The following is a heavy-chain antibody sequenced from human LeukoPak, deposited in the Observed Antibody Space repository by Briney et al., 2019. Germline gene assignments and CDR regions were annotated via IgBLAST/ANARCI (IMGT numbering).Heavy chain of an antibody. CDR1: GGFITQTNY. Sequence: SETLSLTCGVSGGFITQTNYWTWVRQPPGKGLEWIGEVNLQGSTNYNPSLMGRVAISVDKSENHVSLHLTSVTAADTAVYYCARDFRDYFFYYWGQGTLVTVSS. CDR2: VNLQGST. V-gene: IGHV4-4*02. J-gene: IGHJ4*02. CDR3: ARDFRDYFFYY.